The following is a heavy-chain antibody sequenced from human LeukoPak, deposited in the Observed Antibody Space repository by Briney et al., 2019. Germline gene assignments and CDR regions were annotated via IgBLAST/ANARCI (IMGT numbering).Heavy chain of an antibody. Sequence: SGTLSLTCAVSGGSISSSHWWSWVRQPPGKGLEWIGEIHHSGSTNYNPSLKSRVTISVDKSKNQFSLKLSSVTAADTAVYYCARGPRYCSGGSCYSGTRGWFDPWGQGTLVTVSS. D-gene: IGHD2-15*01. V-gene: IGHV4-4*02. CDR1: GGSISSSHW. CDR3: ARGPRYCSGGSCYSGTRGWFDP. J-gene: IGHJ5*02. CDR2: IHHSGST.